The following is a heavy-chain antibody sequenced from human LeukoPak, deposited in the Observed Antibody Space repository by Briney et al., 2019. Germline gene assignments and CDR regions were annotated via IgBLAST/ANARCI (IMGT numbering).Heavy chain of an antibody. CDR1: GFTFSSYG. CDR3: AKDGYCSSTSCLTP. J-gene: IGHJ5*02. V-gene: IGHV3-30*18. CDR2: ISYDRSNK. Sequence: GGSLRLSCAASGFTFSSYGMHWVRQAPGKGLEWVAVISYDRSNKYYADSVKGRFTISRDNSKNTLYLQMNSLRAEDTAVYYCAKDGYCSSTSCLTPWGQGTLVTVSS. D-gene: IGHD2-2*03.